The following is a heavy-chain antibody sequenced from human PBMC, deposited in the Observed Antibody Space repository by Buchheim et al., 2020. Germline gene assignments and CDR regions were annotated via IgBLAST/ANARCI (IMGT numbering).Heavy chain of an antibody. Sequence: QVQLQESGPGLVKPSQTLSLTCTVSGGSISSGGYYWSWIRQHPGKGLEWIGYIYYSGGTYYNPSPKSRVTISVDTSKNQFSLKLSSVTAADTAVYYCARGTYDSSGYYLLSYGMDVWGQGTT. CDR3: ARGTYDSSGYYLLSYGMDV. CDR1: GGSISSGGYY. V-gene: IGHV4-31*03. CDR2: IYYSGGT. D-gene: IGHD3-22*01. J-gene: IGHJ6*02.